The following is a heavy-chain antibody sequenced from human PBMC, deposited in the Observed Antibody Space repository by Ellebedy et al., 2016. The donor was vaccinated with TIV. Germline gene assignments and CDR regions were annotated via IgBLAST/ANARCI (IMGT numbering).Heavy chain of an antibody. CDR3: ATEGAGRYYYYGMDV. CDR2: IYVHNGNT. CDR1: GYTVTTYG. V-gene: IGHV1-18*01. D-gene: IGHD6-19*01. Sequence: AASVKVSCKASGYTVTTYGISWVRQAPGQGLEWMGWIYVHNGNTTYAQKFQDRVTMTTDTSTNTAYLELRSMGSDDTAIYYCATEGAGRYYYYGMDVWGQGTTVTVSS. J-gene: IGHJ6*01.